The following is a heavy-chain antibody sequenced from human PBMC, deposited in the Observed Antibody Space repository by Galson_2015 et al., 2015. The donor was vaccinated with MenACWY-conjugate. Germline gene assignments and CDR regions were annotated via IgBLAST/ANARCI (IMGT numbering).Heavy chain of an antibody. V-gene: IGHV3-23*01. CDR3: AKGPLYDSSGSDSDYFEY. J-gene: IGHJ4*01. CDR1: GFIFNKFS. Sequence: SLRLSCAASGFIFNKFSLTWIRQAPGKGLERVAATSGSGGVTYHAASVKGRFTISRDNSKNTLYLQMNNLKAEDTARYFCAKGPLYDSSGSDSDYFEYWGQGTLVTVSS. D-gene: IGHD3-22*01. CDR2: TSGSGGVT.